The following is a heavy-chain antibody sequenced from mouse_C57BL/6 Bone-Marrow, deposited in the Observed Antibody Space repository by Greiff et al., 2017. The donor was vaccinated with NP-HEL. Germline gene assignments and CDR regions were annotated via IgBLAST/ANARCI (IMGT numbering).Heavy chain of an antibody. CDR1: GYTFTSYW. V-gene: IGHV1-53*01. Sequence: QVQLQQPGTELVKPGASVKLSCKASGYTFTSYWMHWVKQRPGQGLQWIGNINPSNGGTNYNEKFKSKATLTVDKSSSTAYMQLSSLTSEDSAVYYCARGGVYYDLWFAYWGQGTLVTVSA. D-gene: IGHD2-4*01. CDR3: ARGGVYYDLWFAY. CDR2: INPSNGGT. J-gene: IGHJ3*01.